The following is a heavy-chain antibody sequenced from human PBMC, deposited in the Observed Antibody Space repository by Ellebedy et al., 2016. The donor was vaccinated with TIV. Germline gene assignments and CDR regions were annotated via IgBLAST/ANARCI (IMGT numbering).Heavy chain of an antibody. J-gene: IGHJ4*02. CDR2: TRYDGVTE. Sequence: GESLKISCGASGFTFSNYGMHWVRQAPGKGLEWVAYTRYDGVTEHYADFVKGRFTISRDNAKSSLYLQMNSLSAEDTAVYYCASGGMVRSRTGSYYFDHWGQGTLVTVSS. CDR1: GFTFSNYG. V-gene: IGHV3-30*02. D-gene: IGHD3-10*01. CDR3: ASGGMVRSRTGSYYFDH.